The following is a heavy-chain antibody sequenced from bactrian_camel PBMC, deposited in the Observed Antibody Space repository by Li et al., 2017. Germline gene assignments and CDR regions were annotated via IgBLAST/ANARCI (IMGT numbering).Heavy chain of an antibody. CDR2: IYAGDGDT. CDR1: GDIANFNY. J-gene: IGHJ6*01. V-gene: IGHV3S54*01. CDR3: AAGICTIRDVNLGWKNPFGY. D-gene: IGHD2*01. Sequence: HVRLVESGGGSVQTGGSLRLSCATSGDIANFNYKGWFRQAPGKGREGLATIYAGDGDTWYADSVKGRFTISRDGTKNTMALQMNMLKSEDTDMYYCAAGICTIRDVNLGWKNPFGYWGQGTQVTVS.